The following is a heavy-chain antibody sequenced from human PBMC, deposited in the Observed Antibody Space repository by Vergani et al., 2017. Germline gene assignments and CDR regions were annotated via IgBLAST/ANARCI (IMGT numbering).Heavy chain of an antibody. Sequence: QVQLVQSGAEVKKPGASVKVSCKASGYTFTSYGISWVRQAPGQGLEWMGWISAYNGNTNYAQKLQGRVTMTTDTSTSTVYMELSSLRSEDTALYYCAKDTHGDYAFDIWGQGTMVTVSS. D-gene: IGHD4-17*01. J-gene: IGHJ3*02. V-gene: IGHV1-18*01. CDR1: GYTFTSYG. CDR3: AKDTHGDYAFDI. CDR2: ISAYNGNT.